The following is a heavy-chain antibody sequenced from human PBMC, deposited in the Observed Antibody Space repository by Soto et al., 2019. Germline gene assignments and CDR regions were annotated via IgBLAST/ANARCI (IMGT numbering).Heavy chain of an antibody. CDR3: TIPRGPMIRP. V-gene: IGHV3-15*01. CDR2: IKSKTDGGTT. D-gene: IGHD3-22*01. CDR1: GFTFSNAW. J-gene: IGHJ5*02. Sequence: GGSLRLSCTASGFTFSNAWMTWVRQAPGKGLEWVGRIKSKTDGGTTDYAAPVKGRFTISRDDSKNTMYLQMNSLKTEDTAVYYCTIPRGPMIRPWGQGTLVTVSA.